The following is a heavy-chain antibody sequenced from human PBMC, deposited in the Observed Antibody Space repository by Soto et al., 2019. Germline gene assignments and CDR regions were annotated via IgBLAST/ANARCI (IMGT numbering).Heavy chain of an antibody. J-gene: IGHJ6*02. V-gene: IGHV1-2*04. CDR2: INPNSGGT. CDR1: GYTFTGHY. CDR3: ARALGYCSGGSCRTYYYYYGMDV. D-gene: IGHD2-15*01. Sequence: ASVKVSCKASGYTFTGHYMHWVRQAPGQGLEWMGWINPNSGGTNYAQKFQGWVTMTRDTSISTAYMELSRLRSDDTAVYYCARALGYCSGGSCRTYYYYYGMDVWGQGTTVTVSS.